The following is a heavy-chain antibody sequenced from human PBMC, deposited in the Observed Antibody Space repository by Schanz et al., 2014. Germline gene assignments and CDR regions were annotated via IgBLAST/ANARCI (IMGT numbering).Heavy chain of an antibody. CDR3: ARDRRNADLDY. V-gene: IGHV3-23*01. CDR1: GSTFSSYA. Sequence: EVQLLESGGGLEQPGGSLKFSCAASGSTFSSYAMSWVRQAPGKGLEWVSAISGGGGTTYYADSVKGRFTISRDNSKNTLYLQMNSLRAEDTALYYCARDRRNADLDYWGQGTLVTVSS. CDR2: ISGGGGTT. J-gene: IGHJ4*02. D-gene: IGHD1-1*01.